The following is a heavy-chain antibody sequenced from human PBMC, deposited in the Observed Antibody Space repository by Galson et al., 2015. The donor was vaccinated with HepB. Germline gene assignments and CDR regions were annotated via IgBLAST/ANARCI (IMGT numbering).Heavy chain of an antibody. CDR3: AREERGFSSALYGGDYFYYYGMDV. J-gene: IGHJ6*02. CDR2: IKVYNGNT. V-gene: IGHV1-18*01. CDR1: GYTFTSYD. D-gene: IGHD3-22*01. Sequence: SVKVSCKTSGYTFTSYDISWVRQAPGQGLEWMGWIKVYNGNTNYAQKLQGRVTMTTDTSTSTAFLELRSLRSDDTAVYYCAREERGFSSALYGGDYFYYYGMDVWGQGTTVTVSS.